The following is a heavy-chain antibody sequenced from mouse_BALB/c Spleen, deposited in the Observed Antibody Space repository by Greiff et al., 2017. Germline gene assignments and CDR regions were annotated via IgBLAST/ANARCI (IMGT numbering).Heavy chain of an antibody. CDR3: ARGEGIYGSSGWYFDV. D-gene: IGHD1-1*01. V-gene: IGHV5-6-5*01. J-gene: IGHJ1*01. CDR2: ISSGGST. Sequence: EVQLVESGGGLVKPGGSLKLSCAASGFTFSSYAMSWVRQTPEKRLEWVASISSGGSTYYPDSVKGRFTISRDNARNILYLQMSSLRSEDTAMYYCARGEGIYGSSGWYFDVWGAGTTVTVSS. CDR1: GFTFSSYA.